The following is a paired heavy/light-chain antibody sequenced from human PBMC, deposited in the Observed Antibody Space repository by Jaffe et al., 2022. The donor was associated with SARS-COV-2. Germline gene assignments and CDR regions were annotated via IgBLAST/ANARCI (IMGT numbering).Light chain of an antibody. CDR3: SSYTSGSTWV. Sequence: QSALTQPASVSGSPGQSITISCTGTSSDVGGYNYVSWYQQHPDKAPRLMIYEVSNRPSGVSNRFSGSKSGTTASLTISGLQAEDEAEYYCSSYTSGSTWVFGGGTKVTVL. J-gene: IGLJ3*02. CDR2: EVS. V-gene: IGLV2-14*01. CDR1: SSDVGGYNY.
Heavy chain of an antibody. D-gene: IGHD2-2*01. CDR2: ISGDGRST. CDR1: GFTFNSYW. Sequence: EVQVVESGGGLVQPGGSLRLSCAASGFTFNSYWMHWVRQAPGKGLEWVSRISGDGRSTSYADSVKGRFTISRDNAKNTVYLQMSSLRAEDTAAYSCVRSCSSASSCYGRFDSWGQGTQVTVSS. J-gene: IGHJ5*01. V-gene: IGHV3-74*01. CDR3: VRSCSSASSCYGRFDS.